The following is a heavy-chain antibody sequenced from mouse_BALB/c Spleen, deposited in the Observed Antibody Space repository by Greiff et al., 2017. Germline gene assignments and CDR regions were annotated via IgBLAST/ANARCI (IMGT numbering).Heavy chain of an antibody. V-gene: IGHV3-8*02. CDR2: ISYSGST. Sequence: EVKLVESGPSLVKPSQTLSLTCSVTGDSITSGYWNWIRKFPGNKLEYMGYISYSGSTYYNPSLKSRISITRDTSKNQYYLQLNSVTTEDTATYYCARRGPGYWYFDVWGAGTTVTVSS. CDR1: GDSITSGY. J-gene: IGHJ1*01. CDR3: ARRGPGYWYFDV.